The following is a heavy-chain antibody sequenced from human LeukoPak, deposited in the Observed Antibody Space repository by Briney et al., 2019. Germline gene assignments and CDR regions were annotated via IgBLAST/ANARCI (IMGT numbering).Heavy chain of an antibody. Sequence: ASVKVSCKASGYTFTSYAMHWVRQAPGQRLEWMGWINAGNGNTKYSQKFQGRVTITRDTSASTAYMELSSLRSEDTAVYYCARESIWGYCSGGSCYSGAFDIWGQGTMVTVSS. D-gene: IGHD2-15*01. J-gene: IGHJ3*02. CDR1: GYTFTSYA. V-gene: IGHV1-3*01. CDR3: ARESIWGYCSGGSCYSGAFDI. CDR2: INAGNGNT.